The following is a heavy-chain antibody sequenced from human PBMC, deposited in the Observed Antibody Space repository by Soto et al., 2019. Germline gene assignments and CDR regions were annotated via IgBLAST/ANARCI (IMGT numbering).Heavy chain of an antibody. CDR1: GFTFSDHY. CDR3: AREPVRFLGLFDP. V-gene: IGHV3-72*01. Sequence: EVQLVESGGGLVQPGGSLRLSCAASGFTFSDHYMDWVRQAPGKGLEWVGRTRNKANSYTTEYAASVKGRFTISRDDSKNSLYLQMNSLKTEDTAVYYCAREPVRFLGLFDPWGQGTLVTVSS. CDR2: TRNKANSYTT. D-gene: IGHD3-3*01. J-gene: IGHJ5*02.